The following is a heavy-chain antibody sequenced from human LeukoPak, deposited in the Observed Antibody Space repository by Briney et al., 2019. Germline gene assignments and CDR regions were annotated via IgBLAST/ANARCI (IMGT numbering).Heavy chain of an antibody. D-gene: IGHD3-3*01. Sequence: PGGYLRLSCAASGFTFSSYWMNWVRQAPGKGLVWVSRIDIAGSSTTYADSVKGRFTISRDNAKNTVYLQMNSLRAEDTAVHYCARGFTIFGVVNDGFDIWGQGTKVTVSS. CDR1: GFTFSSYW. J-gene: IGHJ3*02. V-gene: IGHV3-74*01. CDR3: ARGFTIFGVVNDGFDI. CDR2: IDIAGSST.